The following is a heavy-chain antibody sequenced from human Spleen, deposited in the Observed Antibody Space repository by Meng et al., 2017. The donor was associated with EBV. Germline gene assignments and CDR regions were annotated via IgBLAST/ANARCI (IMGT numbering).Heavy chain of an antibody. CDR1: GGSIILDRYY. J-gene: IGHJ4*02. CDR3: ARTNWSAPYNFDD. V-gene: IGHV4-30-4*01. D-gene: IGHD1-1*01. Sequence: VPLHASVQERGKPSQTLSLTCVVSGGSIILDRYYCSWLRQSPAKGLEWIGYIYYTESTYYNPSLKSRVAISVDTSKNQFSLNLRSVTAADTALYYCARTNWSAPYNFDDWGQGTLVTVSS. CDR2: IYYTEST.